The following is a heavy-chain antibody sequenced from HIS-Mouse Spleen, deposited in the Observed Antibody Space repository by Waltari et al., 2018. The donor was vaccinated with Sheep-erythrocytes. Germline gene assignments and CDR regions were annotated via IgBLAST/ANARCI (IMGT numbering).Heavy chain of an antibody. CDR2: ISYDGSNK. D-gene: IGHD1-1*01. J-gene: IGHJ2*01. Sequence: QVQLVESGGGVVQPGRSLRLSCAASGFTSSSYGRLGVRQAPGKGLEWVAVISYDGSNKYYADSVKGRFTISRDNSKNTLYLQMNSLRAEDTAVYYCAKVRTVNYWYFDLWGRGTLVTVSS. CDR3: AKVRTVNYWYFDL. V-gene: IGHV3-30*18. CDR1: GFTSSSYG.